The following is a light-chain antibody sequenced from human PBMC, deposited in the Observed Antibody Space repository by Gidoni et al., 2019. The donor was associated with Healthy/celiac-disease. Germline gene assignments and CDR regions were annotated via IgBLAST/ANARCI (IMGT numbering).Light chain of an antibody. V-gene: IGKV3-11*01. Sequence: EIVLTQSPATLSLSPGERATLSCRASQSVSSYLAWYQQKPGQAPRLLIYDASNRATGIPARFSGSGSGTDFTLTISSLEPEDFAVYYCQQRSNWPFSITFGQVTRLEIK. J-gene: IGKJ5*01. CDR3: QQRSNWPFSIT. CDR2: DAS. CDR1: QSVSSY.